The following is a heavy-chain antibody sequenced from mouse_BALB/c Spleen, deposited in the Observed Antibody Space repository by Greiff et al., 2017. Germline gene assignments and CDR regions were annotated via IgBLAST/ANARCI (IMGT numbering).Heavy chain of an antibody. CDR3: ARLYYGDYFDY. J-gene: IGHJ2*01. V-gene: IGHV5-6*03. CDR2: ISSGGST. D-gene: IGHD1-1*01. Sequence: EVKVVESGGGLVKPGGSLKLSCAASGFTFSSYAMSWVRQTPEKRLEWVASISSGGSTYYPDSVKGRFTISRDNAKNTLYLQMSSLKSEDTAMYYCARLYYGDYFDYWGQGTTLTVSS. CDR1: GFTFSSYA.